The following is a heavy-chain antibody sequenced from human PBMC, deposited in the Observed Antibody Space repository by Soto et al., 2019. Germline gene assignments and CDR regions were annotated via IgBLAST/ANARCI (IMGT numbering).Heavy chain of an antibody. D-gene: IGHD3-22*01. Sequence: SVKVSCKASGGTFSSYAISWVRQAPGQGLEWMGGIIPIFGTANYAQKFQGRVTITADESTSTAYMELSSLRSEDTAVYYCALPYYYDSSGYSSHYNWFDPRGQGTLVTVSS. CDR2: IIPIFGTA. J-gene: IGHJ5*02. CDR3: ALPYYYDSSGYSSHYNWFDP. V-gene: IGHV1-69*13. CDR1: GGTFSSYA.